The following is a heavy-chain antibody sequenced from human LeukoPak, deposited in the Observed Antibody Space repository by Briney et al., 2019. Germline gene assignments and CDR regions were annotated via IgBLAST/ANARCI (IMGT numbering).Heavy chain of an antibody. CDR2: ISSNGGST. J-gene: IGHJ4*02. CDR1: GFTFSSYT. D-gene: IGHD2-2*01. CDR3: ACLVATFTGTY. V-gene: IGHV3-64*01. Sequence: PGGSLRLSCAASGFTFSSYTMHWVSQAPGKGVEYVSSISSNGGSTYYANSVKGRFTISRDNSKNTLYLQMGSLRAEDMAVYYCACLVATFTGTYWGQGTLVTVSS.